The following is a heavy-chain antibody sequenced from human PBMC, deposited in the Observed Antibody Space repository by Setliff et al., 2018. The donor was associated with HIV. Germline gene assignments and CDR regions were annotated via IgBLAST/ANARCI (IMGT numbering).Heavy chain of an antibody. Sequence: SGPTLVNPTQTLTLTCTFSGFSLTTSGIRVTWVRQPPGKALEWLALIYWDDDKRYSPSLKSRLTITKDTSKNQVVLTMTTMDPVDTATYYCAHSEDREYYFDYWGQGTLVTVS. V-gene: IGHV2-5*08. J-gene: IGHJ4*02. CDR3: AHSEDREYYFDY. CDR1: GFSLTTSGIR. CDR2: IYWDDDK. D-gene: IGHD2-15*01.